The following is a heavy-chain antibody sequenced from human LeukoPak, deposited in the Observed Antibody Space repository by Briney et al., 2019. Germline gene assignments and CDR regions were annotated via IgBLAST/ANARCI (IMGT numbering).Heavy chain of an antibody. CDR1: GFTVSSNY. J-gene: IGHJ3*02. D-gene: IGHD3-10*01. V-gene: IGHV3-66*01. Sequence: GGSLRLSCAASGFTVSSNYMSWLRQAPGKGLEWVSVIYSDGRTYYADSVKARFTISRDNSKNMLYLQMNSLRAEDTAVYYCARVTFNYYGSGDAFDMWGQGTMVTVSS. CDR2: IYSDGRT. CDR3: ARVTFNYYGSGDAFDM.